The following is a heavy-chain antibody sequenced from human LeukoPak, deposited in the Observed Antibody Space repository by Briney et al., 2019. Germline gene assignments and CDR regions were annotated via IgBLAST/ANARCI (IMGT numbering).Heavy chain of an antibody. J-gene: IGHJ4*02. Sequence: ASVKVSCKASGYTFTGYFIHWVRQAPGQGPESMGWINPNSGGTSTDYTQKFQGRVTLTRDTSINTVYMELSRLRSDDTAVYYCARGSATAAPGAKKPFDYWGQGTLVTVSS. CDR3: ARGSATAAPGAKKPFDY. CDR2: INPNSGGTST. D-gene: IGHD6-13*01. V-gene: IGHV1-2*02. CDR1: GYTFTGYF.